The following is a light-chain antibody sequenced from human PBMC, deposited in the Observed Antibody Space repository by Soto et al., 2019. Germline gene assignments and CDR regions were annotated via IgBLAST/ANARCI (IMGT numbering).Light chain of an antibody. CDR2: ATS. Sequence: IVLTQSLATLSLSPGERATLSCRASQGIFSHLDWFQQKPGQAPRLLIYATSNRASGVPARFSGSGSGTDFTLTISSLEPEDFAVYYCQQRYTWPLSFGGGTKVEIK. CDR1: QGIFSH. CDR3: QQRYTWPLS. V-gene: IGKV3-11*01. J-gene: IGKJ4*01.